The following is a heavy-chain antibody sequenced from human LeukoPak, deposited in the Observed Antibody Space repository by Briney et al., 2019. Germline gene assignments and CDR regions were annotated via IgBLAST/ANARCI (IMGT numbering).Heavy chain of an antibody. CDR2: ITSSGSTI. Sequence: GGSLRLSCAASGFTFSSYEMNWVRQAPGKGLEWVSYITSSGSTIYYADSVKGRFTISRDNSKNTLYLQMNSLRAEDTAVYYCAKGWQQLVFGGGYWGQGTLVTVSS. CDR1: GFTFSSYE. V-gene: IGHV3-48*03. J-gene: IGHJ4*02. CDR3: AKGWQQLVFGGGY. D-gene: IGHD6-13*01.